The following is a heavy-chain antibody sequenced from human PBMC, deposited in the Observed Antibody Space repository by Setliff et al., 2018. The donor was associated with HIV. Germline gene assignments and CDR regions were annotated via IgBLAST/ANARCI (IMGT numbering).Heavy chain of an antibody. Sequence: SETLSLTCTVSGDSITNDDYYWGWIRQPPGKGLEWIAIIHYNGRTSYDPSLKSRVTIFLDTSKTQFYLKLRSVTASDTAVYYCARYTSKVDWFDPWGQGTLVTVSS. V-gene: IGHV4-39*01. J-gene: IGHJ5*02. CDR3: ARYTSKVDWFDP. CDR1: GDSITNDDYY. D-gene: IGHD2-2*02. CDR2: IHYNGRT.